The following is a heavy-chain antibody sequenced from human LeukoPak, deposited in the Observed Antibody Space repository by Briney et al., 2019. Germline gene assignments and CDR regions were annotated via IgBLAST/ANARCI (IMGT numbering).Heavy chain of an antibody. D-gene: IGHD3-22*01. CDR2: ISSSGSTI. CDR3: ARRERYYYDSSGSADAFDI. Sequence: SGGSLRLSCAASGFTFSSYEMNWVRQAPGKGLEWVSYISSSGSTIYYADSVKGRFTISRDNAKNYLYLQMNSLRAEDTALYFCARRERYYYDSSGSADAFDIWGQGTMVTVSS. V-gene: IGHV3-48*03. J-gene: IGHJ3*02. CDR1: GFTFSSYE.